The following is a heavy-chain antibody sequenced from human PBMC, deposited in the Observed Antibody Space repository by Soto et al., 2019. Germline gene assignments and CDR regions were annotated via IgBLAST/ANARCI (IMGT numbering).Heavy chain of an antibody. D-gene: IGHD2-15*01. J-gene: IGHJ3*02. CDR2: INAGNGNT. Sequence: GASVKVSCKASGYTFTSYAMHWVRQAPGQRLEWMGWINAGNGNTKYSQKFQGRVTITRDTSASTAYMELSSLRSEDTAVYYCARDGCSGGSCYPSEGVNDAFDIWGQGTMVTVSS. V-gene: IGHV1-3*01. CDR3: ARDGCSGGSCYPSEGVNDAFDI. CDR1: GYTFTSYA.